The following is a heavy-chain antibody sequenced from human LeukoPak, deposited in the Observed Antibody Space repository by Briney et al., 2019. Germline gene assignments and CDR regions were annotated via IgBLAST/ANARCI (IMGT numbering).Heavy chain of an antibody. V-gene: IGHV4-59*01. CDR1: GGSINSYY. CDR2: IYHSGSA. J-gene: IGHJ6*03. D-gene: IGHD6-19*01. CDR3: ARGSGYSSGWFRVDYYYYMDV. Sequence: PSETLSLTCTVSGGSINSYYWSWIRQPPGKGLEWIGYIYHSGSANYKPSLKSRVTISVDTSKNQFSLKLSSVTAADTAVYYCARGSGYSSGWFRVDYYYYMDVWGKGTTVTISS.